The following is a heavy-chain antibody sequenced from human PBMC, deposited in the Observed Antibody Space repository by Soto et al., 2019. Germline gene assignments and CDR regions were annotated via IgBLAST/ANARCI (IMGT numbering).Heavy chain of an antibody. D-gene: IGHD7-27*01. V-gene: IGHV4-59*01. CDR1: GGSIRSYY. J-gene: IGHJ5*02. Sequence: QVQLQESGPGLVKPSETLSLTCTVSGGSIRSYYWSWIRQPPGKGLEWIGYIYYSGSTNYNPSLKSRVTISVNTSNNHFSLRLSAVTAADTAVYYCARGGNELGPWGQGALVTVSS. CDR2: IYYSGST. CDR3: ARGGNELGP.